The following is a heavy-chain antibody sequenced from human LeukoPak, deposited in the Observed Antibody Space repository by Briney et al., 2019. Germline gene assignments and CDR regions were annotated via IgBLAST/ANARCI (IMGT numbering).Heavy chain of an antibody. V-gene: IGHV3-23*01. Sequence: GGSLRLSCAASGFIFSHYGMNWVRQAPRKGLEWVSGITSRSTTYYADSVKGRFTISRDNSKNTLYLQMNSLRAEDTAVYYCARLYCSSTSCYVIVDYWGQGTLVTVSS. CDR3: ARLYCSSTSCYVIVDY. CDR1: GFIFSHYG. J-gene: IGHJ4*02. CDR2: ITSRSTT. D-gene: IGHD2-2*01.